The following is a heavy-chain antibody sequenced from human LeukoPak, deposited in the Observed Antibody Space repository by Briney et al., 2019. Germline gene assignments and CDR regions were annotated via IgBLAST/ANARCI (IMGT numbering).Heavy chain of an antibody. D-gene: IGHD3-3*01. Sequence: SETLSLTCAVYGGSFSGYYWSWIRQPPGKGLEWIGEINLSGSTNYNPSLKSRVTISVDTSKNQFSLKLSSVTAADTAVYYCARHSVLRFLERLVGRYFDYWGQGTLVTVSS. V-gene: IGHV4-34*01. CDR2: INLSGST. CDR3: ARHSVLRFLERLVGRYFDY. CDR1: GGSFSGYY. J-gene: IGHJ4*03.